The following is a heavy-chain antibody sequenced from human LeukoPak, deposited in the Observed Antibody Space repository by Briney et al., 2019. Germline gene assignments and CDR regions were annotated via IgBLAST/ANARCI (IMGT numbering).Heavy chain of an antibody. V-gene: IGHV3-23*01. CDR3: AKGVAVASPYYFDY. J-gene: IGHJ4*02. CDR2: ISGSGSST. CDR1: GFTFSSYA. Sequence: GGSLGLSCAASGFTFSSYAMSWVRQAPGKGLEWVSPISGSGSSTYYADSVKGRFTISRDNSKNTLYLQMNSLRAEDTAVYYCAKGVAVASPYYFDYWGQGTLVTVSS. D-gene: IGHD6-19*01.